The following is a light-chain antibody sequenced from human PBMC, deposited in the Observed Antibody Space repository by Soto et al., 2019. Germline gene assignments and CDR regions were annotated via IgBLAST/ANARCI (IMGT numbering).Light chain of an antibody. J-gene: IGKJ1*01. Sequence: DIRMTQSPSSLSASVGDTVTITCRASQGISDYLSWFQHKPGEAPKLLIYTASSLQGGVPLRFSGAGSRTDFSLTISGLQPEESATYYCQQTYTYPWTFGQGTRVDIK. CDR3: QQTYTYPWT. V-gene: IGKV1-39*01. CDR2: TAS. CDR1: QGISDY.